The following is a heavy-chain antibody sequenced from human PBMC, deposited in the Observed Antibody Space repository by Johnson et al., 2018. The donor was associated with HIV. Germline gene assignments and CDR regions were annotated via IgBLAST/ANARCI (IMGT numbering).Heavy chain of an antibody. Sequence: QMQLVESGGGVVQPGRSLRLSCAASGFTFSSYDMHWVRQAPGKGLAWVAVITYDGTKKYFADSVKGRFNISRDNSKNPLYLQMNSVRPEDAAVYYCAKPPSMGADAFDIWGQGTMVTVSS. J-gene: IGHJ3*02. CDR2: ITYDGTKK. CDR3: AKPPSMGADAFDI. D-gene: IGHD3-16*01. V-gene: IGHV3-30*18. CDR1: GFTFSSYD.